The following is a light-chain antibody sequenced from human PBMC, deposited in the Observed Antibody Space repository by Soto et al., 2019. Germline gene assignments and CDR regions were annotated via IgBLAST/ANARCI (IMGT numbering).Light chain of an antibody. J-gene: IGKJ2*03. CDR1: QSFTSW. CDR2: DAS. V-gene: IGKV1-5*01. Sequence: DIRMIQSPSTXSASVGDRVIITCRASQSFTSWLAWYQQKPGKAPKLLIYDASSLESGVPSRFSGSGSGTEFTLTISSLQPDDLATYYCQKYNTYYSFGQGTKVDIK. CDR3: QKYNTYYS.